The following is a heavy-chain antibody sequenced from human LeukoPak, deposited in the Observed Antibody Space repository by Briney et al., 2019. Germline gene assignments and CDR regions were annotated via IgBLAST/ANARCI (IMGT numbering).Heavy chain of an antibody. CDR3: ARTNQGEYYDFWSGYYSSWFDP. J-gene: IGHJ5*02. CDR1: GYTFTRHY. D-gene: IGHD3-3*01. Sequence: ASVKGSCKASGYTFTRHYMNWVRQATGRGLEWMGWMNPNSGNTGYAQKFQGRVTITRNTSISTAYMELSSLRSEDTAVYYCARTNQGEYYDFWSGYYSSWFDPWGQGTLVTVSS. V-gene: IGHV1-8*03. CDR2: MNPNSGNT.